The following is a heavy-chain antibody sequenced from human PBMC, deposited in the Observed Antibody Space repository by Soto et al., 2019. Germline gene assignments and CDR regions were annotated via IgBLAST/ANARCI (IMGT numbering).Heavy chain of an antibody. Sequence: SETRSLTCTVSGHTVISTLWGSWVRLSPGRGLEWIGDIYHLGTTNYNPSLKSRVTISVDRSKNQFSLKLSSVTAADRAVYYCARVPGPWGQGTLV. CDR2: IYHLGTT. CDR3: ARVPGP. CDR1: GHTVISTLW. V-gene: IGHV4-4*02. J-gene: IGHJ5*02.